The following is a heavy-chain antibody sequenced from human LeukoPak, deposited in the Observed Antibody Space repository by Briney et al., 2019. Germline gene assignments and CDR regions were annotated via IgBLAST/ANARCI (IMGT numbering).Heavy chain of an antibody. J-gene: IGHJ3*02. D-gene: IGHD1-26*01. CDR2: ISAYNGNT. V-gene: IGHV1-18*01. CDR3: ARVPQWELNDAFDI. Sequence: GASVKVSCKASGGTFSSYAISWVRQAPGQGLEWMGWISAYNGNTNYAQKLQGRVTMTTDTSTSTAYMELRSLRSDDTAVYYCARVPQWELNDAFDIWGQGTMVTVSS. CDR1: GGTFSSYA.